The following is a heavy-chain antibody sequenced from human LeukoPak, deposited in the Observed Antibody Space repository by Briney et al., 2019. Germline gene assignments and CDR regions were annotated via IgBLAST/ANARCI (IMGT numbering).Heavy chain of an antibody. CDR3: ARRAGAYSHPYDY. CDR1: GFTFDEYA. D-gene: IGHD4/OR15-4a*01. J-gene: IGHJ4*02. Sequence: GGSLRLSCAASGFTFDEYAMHWVRQTPGKGLEWVSFIYSDNTHYSDSVKGRFTISRDNSKNTLYLQMNSLRAEDTAVYYCARRAGAYSHPYDYWGQGTLVTVSS. CDR2: IYSDNT. V-gene: IGHV3-53*01.